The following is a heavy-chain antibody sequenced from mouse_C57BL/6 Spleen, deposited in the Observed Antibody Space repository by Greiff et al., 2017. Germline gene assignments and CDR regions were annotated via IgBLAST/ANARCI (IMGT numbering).Heavy chain of an antibody. D-gene: IGHD2-12*01. CDR2: INPYNGGP. Sequence: EVQLQQSGPVLVKPGASVKMSCKASGYTFTDYYMNWVKQSHGKRLEWIGVINPYNGGPSYNQKFKGKATLTVDKSSSTAYKELISLTSEDSADYYCTRGDTTIVTDYWGQGTTLTVSS. CDR3: TRGDTTIVTDY. V-gene: IGHV1-19*01. J-gene: IGHJ2*01. CDR1: GYTFTDYY.